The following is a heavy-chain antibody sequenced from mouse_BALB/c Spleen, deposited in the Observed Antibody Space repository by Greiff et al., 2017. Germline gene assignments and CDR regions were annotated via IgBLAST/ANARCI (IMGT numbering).Heavy chain of an antibody. Sequence: QVHVKQSGPGLVAPSQSLSITCTVSGFSLTGYGVNWVRQPPGKGLEWLGMIWGDGSTDYNSALKSRLSISKDNSKSQVFLKMNSLQTDDTARYYCASYGNFAWFAYWGQGTLVTVSA. CDR1: GFSLTGYG. CDR2: IWGDGST. D-gene: IGHD2-1*01. J-gene: IGHJ3*01. CDR3: ASYGNFAWFAY. V-gene: IGHV2-6-7*01.